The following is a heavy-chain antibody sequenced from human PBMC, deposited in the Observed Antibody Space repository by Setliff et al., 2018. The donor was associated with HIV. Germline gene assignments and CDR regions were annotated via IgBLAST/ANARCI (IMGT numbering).Heavy chain of an antibody. CDR2: IYSGGSA. CDR3: ARGRLMGSSVLFFDF. Sequence: PSETLSLTCNVSGGAITGYYWSWVRQAPGKALESIASIYSGGSAIYHPSLKSRVTISVDTSKNQFSLKLSSVTAADTAVYYCARGRLMGSSVLFFDFWGQGILVTVSS. J-gene: IGHJ4*02. CDR1: GGAITGYY. D-gene: IGHD1-26*01. V-gene: IGHV4-4*09.